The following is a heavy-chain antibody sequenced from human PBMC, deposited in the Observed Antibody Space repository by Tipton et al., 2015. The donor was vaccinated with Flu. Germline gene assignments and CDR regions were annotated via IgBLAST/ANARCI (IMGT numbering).Heavy chain of an antibody. CDR2: IYYSGST. V-gene: IGHV4-61*01. CDR3: AREVDRALLSSGATFDI. CDR1: GGSVSSNNYY. J-gene: IGHJ3*02. D-gene: IGHD3-22*01. Sequence: TLSLTCTVSGGSVSSNNYYWTWIRQPPGKGLEWIGYIYYSGSTNYNPSLKSRVTISVDTSKNQFSLRLRSVTAADAAVYYCAREVDRALLSSGATFDIWGQGTKVTVSS.